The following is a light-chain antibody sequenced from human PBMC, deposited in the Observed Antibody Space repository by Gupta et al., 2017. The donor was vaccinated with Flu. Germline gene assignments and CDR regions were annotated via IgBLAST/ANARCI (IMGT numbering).Light chain of an antibody. Sequence: SALTQPASVSGSPGRSITISCTGTSSDVGRYNYVSWYQHHPGKAHKLMIYEVIKRPAGVANRFSGSKSGNTASLTISGRQAEDEADYYGSSDTSINSLEFGGGTKLTVL. V-gene: IGLV2-14*01. CDR3: SSDTSINSLE. CDR1: SSDVGRYNY. J-gene: IGLJ3*02. CDR2: EVI.